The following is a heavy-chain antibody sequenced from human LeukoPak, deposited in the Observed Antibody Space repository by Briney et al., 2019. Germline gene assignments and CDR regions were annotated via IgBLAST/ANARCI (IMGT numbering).Heavy chain of an antibody. J-gene: IGHJ4*02. Sequence: SETLSLTCAVSGGSISSGGYSWSWIRQPPGKGLEWSGYIYLKGSTYYNPSPKSRVTISVDRSKNQCSLKLSSVTAADTAVYYCARLRFGELYFDNWGQGTLVTVSS. CDR1: GGSISSGGYS. CDR3: ARLRFGELYFDN. CDR2: IYLKGST. V-gene: IGHV4-30-2*01. D-gene: IGHD3-10*01.